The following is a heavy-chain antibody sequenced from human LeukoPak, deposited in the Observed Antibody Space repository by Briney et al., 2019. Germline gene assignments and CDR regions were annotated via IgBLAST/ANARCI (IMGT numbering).Heavy chain of an antibody. CDR2: MNPNSGNT. CDR3: ASPAMTTVTPGAFDI. Sequence: EASVKVSCKASGYTFTSYDISWVRQATGQGLEWMGWMNPNSGNTGYAQKFQGRVTMTRNTSISTAYMELSSLRSEDTAVYYCASPAMTTVTPGAFDIWGQGTMVTVSS. J-gene: IGHJ3*02. D-gene: IGHD4-17*01. V-gene: IGHV1-8*01. CDR1: GYTFTSYD.